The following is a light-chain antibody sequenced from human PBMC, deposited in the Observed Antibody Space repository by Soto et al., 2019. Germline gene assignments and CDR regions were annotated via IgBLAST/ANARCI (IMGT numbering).Light chain of an antibody. Sequence: EIVMTQSPATLSVSPGERVTLSCRASHSVSSNLAWYRQKPGQSPRLLIYGASTRTTGIPARFSGSGSGTEFTLTISSLQPEDFATYYCQQSYSSPYTFGQGTKLEIK. V-gene: IGKV3-15*01. CDR1: HSVSSN. CDR3: QQSYSSPYT. CDR2: GAS. J-gene: IGKJ2*01.